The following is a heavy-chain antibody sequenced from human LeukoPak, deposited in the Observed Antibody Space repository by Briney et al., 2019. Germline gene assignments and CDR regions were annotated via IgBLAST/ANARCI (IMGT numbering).Heavy chain of an antibody. CDR3: ARSSEGRYYYDSSGYSYYYYYMDV. V-gene: IGHV4-39*07. Sequence: SETLSLTCTVSDGSISTSSYYWGWIRQPPGKGLECVGNIYYSGSTYYNPSLKSRVTISVDTSKNQFSLKLTSVTAADTAVYYCARSSEGRYYYDSSGYSYYYYYMDVWGKGTTVTISS. CDR2: IYYSGST. D-gene: IGHD3-22*01. CDR1: DGSISTSSYY. J-gene: IGHJ6*03.